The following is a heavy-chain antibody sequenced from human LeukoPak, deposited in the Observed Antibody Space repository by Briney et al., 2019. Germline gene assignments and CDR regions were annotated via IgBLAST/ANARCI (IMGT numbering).Heavy chain of an antibody. D-gene: IGHD1-1*01. J-gene: IGHJ4*02. CDR3: ATGTTGTVPFDY. CDR1: GYTFTGYY. Sequence: ASVKVSCKASGYTFTGYYMHWVRQAPGQGLEWMGWINPNSGGTNYAQKFQGRVTMTRDTSISTAYMELSGLRSDDTAVYYCATGTTGTVPFDYWGQGTLVTVSS. CDR2: INPNSGGT. V-gene: IGHV1-2*02.